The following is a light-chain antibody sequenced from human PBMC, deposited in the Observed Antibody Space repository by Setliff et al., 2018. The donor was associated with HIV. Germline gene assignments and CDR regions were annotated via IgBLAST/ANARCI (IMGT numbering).Light chain of an antibody. CDR2: AAS. J-gene: IGKJ1*01. CDR3: QQLYTTPRT. V-gene: IGKV1-9*01. Sequence: DIHLTQSPSFLSTSVGDRVTITCRASQDIGTYLGWYQQNPGKAPKLLISAASTLQLGVPSRFSGSGSGTHFTLTITNLRSEDFATYFCQQLYTTPRTFGQGTKVDIK. CDR1: QDIGTY.